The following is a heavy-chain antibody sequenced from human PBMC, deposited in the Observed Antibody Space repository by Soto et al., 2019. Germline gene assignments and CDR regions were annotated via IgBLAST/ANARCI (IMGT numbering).Heavy chain of an antibody. CDR3: ARQVQNIVASMIDY. J-gene: IGHJ4*02. Sequence: PSETLSLTCAVSGGSISSSNWWSWIRQPPGKGPEWIGSIYYSGTSYYNPSLKSRVTISIDTSKNQFSVKLSSVTAADTAVYYCARQVQNIVASMIDYWGQGTLVTLS. D-gene: IGHD5-12*01. V-gene: IGHV4-39*01. CDR2: IYYSGTS. CDR1: GGSISSSNW.